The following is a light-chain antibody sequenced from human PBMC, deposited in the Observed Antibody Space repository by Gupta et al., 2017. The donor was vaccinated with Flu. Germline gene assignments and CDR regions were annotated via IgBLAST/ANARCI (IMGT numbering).Light chain of an antibody. CDR1: SSDVGSYNL. CDR2: EGS. J-gene: IGLJ3*02. Sequence: QSALTPPASVSGSPGPSITISCTGTSSDVGSYNLVSWYQQHPGKAPKLMIYEGSKRPSGVSNRFSGSKSGNTASLTISGLQAEDEADYYCCSDAGSSTWVFGGGTKLTVL. CDR3: CSDAGSSTWV. V-gene: IGLV2-23*01.